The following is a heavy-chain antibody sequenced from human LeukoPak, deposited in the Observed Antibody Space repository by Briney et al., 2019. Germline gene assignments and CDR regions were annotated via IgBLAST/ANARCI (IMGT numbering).Heavy chain of an antibody. CDR1: GFTFSDYW. J-gene: IGHJ4*02. D-gene: IGHD5-24*01. CDR2: INQDGSRN. Sequence: GGSLRLSCAGSGFTFSDYWIDWVRQAPGKGPEWVANINQDGSRNTYLESVMGRFTISRDNAKNSLYLQMSHLRVEDTAVYYCARNRGWQQFDYWGQGTLVIVSS. CDR3: ARNRGWQQFDY. V-gene: IGHV3-7*01.